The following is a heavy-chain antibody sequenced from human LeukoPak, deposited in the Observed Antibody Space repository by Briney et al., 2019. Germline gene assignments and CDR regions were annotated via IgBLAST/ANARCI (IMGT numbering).Heavy chain of an antibody. V-gene: IGHV4-61*02. CDR3: ARQTVLYYYYYYMDV. Sequence: SETLSLTCTVSGGSISSGSYYWSWIRQPAGKGLEWIGRIYTSGSTNYNPSLKSRVTISVDTSKNQFSLKLSSVTAADTAVYYCARQTVLYYYYYYMDVWGKGTTVTISS. J-gene: IGHJ6*03. CDR2: IYTSGST. D-gene: IGHD4-17*01. CDR1: GGSISSGSYY.